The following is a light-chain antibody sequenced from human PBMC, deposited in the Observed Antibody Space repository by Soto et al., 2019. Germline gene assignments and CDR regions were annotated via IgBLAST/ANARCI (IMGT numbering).Light chain of an antibody. CDR3: QHYFNWPYT. Sequence: EIVMTQSPATLSVSPGERATLSCRASQSVTSNLAWYQQKPGRAPRLLIYGASTRATGIPARFSGSGSGTEFTLTISNLQSEDSALYYCQHYFNWPYTFGQGTKLEIK. CDR1: QSVTSN. CDR2: GAS. V-gene: IGKV3-15*01. J-gene: IGKJ2*01.